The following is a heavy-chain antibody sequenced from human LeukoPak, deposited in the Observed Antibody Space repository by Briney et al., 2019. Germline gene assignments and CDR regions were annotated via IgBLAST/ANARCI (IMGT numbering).Heavy chain of an antibody. D-gene: IGHD2-15*01. J-gene: IGHJ2*01. Sequence: GGSLRLSCAASGFTFSSYGMHWVRQAPGKGLEWVAVIWYDGSNKYYADSVKGRFTISRDNAKNSLYLQMNSLGAEDTAVYYCARGGRLVSFDLWGRGTLVTVSS. CDR3: ARGGRLVSFDL. CDR2: IWYDGSNK. CDR1: GFTFSSYG. V-gene: IGHV3-33*01.